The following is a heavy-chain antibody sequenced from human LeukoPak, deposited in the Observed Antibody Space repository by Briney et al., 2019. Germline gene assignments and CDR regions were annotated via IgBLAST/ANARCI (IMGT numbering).Heavy chain of an antibody. Sequence: SGGSLRLSCTASGFNFGDYGMSWFRQAPGKGLEWVCFISSRPFGGTTEYATSVKGRFTILRDDSQNIAYLDMNSLKSEDTAVYYCSRDGSGGHVADYWGQGTLVTVSS. V-gene: IGHV3-49*03. J-gene: IGHJ4*02. D-gene: IGHD5-12*01. CDR3: SRDGSGGHVADY. CDR2: ISSRPFGGTT. CDR1: GFNFGDYG.